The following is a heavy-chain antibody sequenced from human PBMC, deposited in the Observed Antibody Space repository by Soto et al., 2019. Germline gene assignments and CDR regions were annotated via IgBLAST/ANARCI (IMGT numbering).Heavy chain of an antibody. J-gene: IGHJ4*02. CDR1: GGSVRSGSYY. CDR2: IYQSGTT. D-gene: IGHD3-22*01. V-gene: IGHV4-61*01. CDR3: ARDSSGRHDY. Sequence: QLQLQESGPGLLQPSETLSLTCSVSGGSVRSGSYYWTWIRQPPGKGLEWIGYIYQSGTTNYNASLKSRVHITKDPAKNQFFLKLNSVTAADTAVYYCARDSSGRHDYWGQGTLVTVSS.